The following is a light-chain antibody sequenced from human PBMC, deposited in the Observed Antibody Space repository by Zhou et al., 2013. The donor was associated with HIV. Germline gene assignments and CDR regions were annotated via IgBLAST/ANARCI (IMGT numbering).Light chain of an antibody. J-gene: IGKJ5*01. CDR2: ASS. CDR1: QGISSF. CDR3: QQTLTVPPT. Sequence: DIQLTQSPSFLSASVGDRVTITCRASQGISSFLAWYQQKPGKAPKLLIYASSTLQSGVPSRFSGSGSGTDFTLTISSLQPEDFATYYCQQTLTVPPTFGQGTRLE. V-gene: IGKV1-9*01.